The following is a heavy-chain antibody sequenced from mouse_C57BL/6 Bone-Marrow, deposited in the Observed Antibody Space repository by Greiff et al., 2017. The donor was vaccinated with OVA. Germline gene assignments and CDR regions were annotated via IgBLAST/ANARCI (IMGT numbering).Heavy chain of an antibody. CDR2: IDPENGDT. J-gene: IGHJ3*01. Sequence: VQLQQSGAELVRPGASVKLSCTASGFNIKDDYMHWVKQRPEQGLEWIGWIDPENGDTEYASKFQGKATIPAATSSNPAYLQLSSRTSEDTAVYYCTSEGWLLRFAYWGQGTLVTVSA. CDR3: TSEGWLLRFAY. D-gene: IGHD2-3*01. CDR1: GFNIKDDY. V-gene: IGHV14-4*01.